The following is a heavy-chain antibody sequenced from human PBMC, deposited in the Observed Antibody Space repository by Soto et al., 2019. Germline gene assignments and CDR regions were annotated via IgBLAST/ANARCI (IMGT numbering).Heavy chain of an antibody. D-gene: IGHD3-3*01. V-gene: IGHV1-69*13. CDR2: IIPIFGTA. CDR3: AKDMAIFGVAVQSQHYYYMDV. J-gene: IGHJ6*03. Sequence: SVKVSCKASGGTFSSYAISWVRQAPGQGLEWMGGIIPIFGTANYAQKFQGRVTITADESTSTAYMELSSLRSEDTAVYYCAKDMAIFGVAVQSQHYYYMDVWGKGTTVTVSS. CDR1: GGTFSSYA.